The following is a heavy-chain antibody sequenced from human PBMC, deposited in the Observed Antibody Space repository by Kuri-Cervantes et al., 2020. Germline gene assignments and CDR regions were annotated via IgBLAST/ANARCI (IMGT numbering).Heavy chain of an antibody. V-gene: IGHV3-30-3*01. D-gene: IGHD2-15*01. J-gene: IGHJ4*02. Sequence: GESLKISCAASGFTFSSYAMHWVRQAPGKGLEWVAVISYDGSNKYYADSVKGRFTISRDNSKNTLYLQMNSLRAEDTAVYYCARGLPWYFDYWGQGTLVTVSS. CDR1: GFTFSSYA. CDR3: ARGLPWYFDY. CDR2: ISYDGSNK.